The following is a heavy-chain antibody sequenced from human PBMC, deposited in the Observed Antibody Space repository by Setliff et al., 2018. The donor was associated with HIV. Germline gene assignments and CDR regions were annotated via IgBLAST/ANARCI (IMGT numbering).Heavy chain of an antibody. J-gene: IGHJ6*03. Sequence: GASVKVSCKASGGTFRTYGVSWVGQAPGQGLEGMGGIIQIFGTANYAQKFQGRVTITTDESTSTAYMELSSLRSEERAVYYCARESLAVAAYYMDVWGKGTTVTVSS. CDR3: ARESLAVAAYYMDV. CDR2: IIQIFGTA. D-gene: IGHD6-19*01. CDR1: GGTFRTYG. V-gene: IGHV1-69*05.